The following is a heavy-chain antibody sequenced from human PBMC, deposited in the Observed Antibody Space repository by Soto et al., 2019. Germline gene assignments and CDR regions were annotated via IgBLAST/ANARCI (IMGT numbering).Heavy chain of an antibody. CDR2: ISRSSTGI. CDR3: ARAVTWGLDV. Sequence: EVQLVESGGGLVQPGGSLRLSCAASGFTFSLYSMSWVRQAPGKGLEWVSYISRSSTGIHYADSVKGRFTISRDDATNPMHLQMNSLRDGDTAVNYCARAVTWGLDVWGQGTTVSISS. D-gene: IGHD3-10*01. J-gene: IGHJ6*02. CDR1: GFTFSLYS. V-gene: IGHV3-48*02.